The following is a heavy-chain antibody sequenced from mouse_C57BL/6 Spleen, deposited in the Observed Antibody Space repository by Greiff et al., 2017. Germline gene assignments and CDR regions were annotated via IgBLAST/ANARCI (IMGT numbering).Heavy chain of an antibody. CDR1: GYSITSGYD. D-gene: IGHD3-1*01. CDR3: ARGASYYFDY. CDR2: ISYSGST. V-gene: IGHV3-1*01. Sequence: EVQVVESGPGMVKPSQSLSLTCTVTGYSITSGYDWHWIRHFPGNKLEWMGYISYSGSTNYNPSLKSRISITHDTSKNHFFLNLNSVTTEATAPYYCARGASYYFDYWGQGTTLTVSS. J-gene: IGHJ2*01.